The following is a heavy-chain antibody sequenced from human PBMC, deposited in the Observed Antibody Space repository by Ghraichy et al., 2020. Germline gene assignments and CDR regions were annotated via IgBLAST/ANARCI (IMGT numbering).Heavy chain of an antibody. V-gene: IGHV3-21*01. CDR1: GFTFSSYS. CDR2: ISSSSSYI. J-gene: IGHJ4*02. D-gene: IGHD5-18*01. Sequence: GGSLRLSCAASGFTFSSYSMNWVRQAPGKGLEWVSSISSSSSYIYYADSVKGRFTISRDNAKNSLYLQMNSLRAEDTAVYYCARLWGTQSDSYATRYWGQGTLVTVSS. CDR3: ARLWGTQSDSYATRY.